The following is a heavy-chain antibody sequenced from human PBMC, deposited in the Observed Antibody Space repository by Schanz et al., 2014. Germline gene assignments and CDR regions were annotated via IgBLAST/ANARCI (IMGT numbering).Heavy chain of an antibody. CDR2: IRQDGSAK. CDR3: SRDGFGGYLDS. J-gene: IGHJ4*02. Sequence: EVHLVESGGGLVQPGGSLRLSCAASGFTFSHYWLSWVRQTPGKRLEWVANIRQDGSAKFYVDSVNSRFAISRDNAENSVYLQMNSLRAEDTAVYYCSRDGFGGYLDSWGQGTLVTVSS. D-gene: IGHD3-10*01. V-gene: IGHV3-7*03. CDR1: GFTFSHYW.